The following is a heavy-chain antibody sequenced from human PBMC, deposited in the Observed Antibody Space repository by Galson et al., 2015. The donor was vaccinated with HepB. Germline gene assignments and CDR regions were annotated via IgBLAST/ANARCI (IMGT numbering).Heavy chain of an antibody. D-gene: IGHD1-26*01. CDR1: GYTFTSYA. CDR2: INAGNGNT. Sequence: SVKVSCKASGYTFTSYAMRWVRQAPGQRLEWMGWINAGNGNTKYSQKFQGRVTITRDTSASTAYMELSSLRSEDTAVYYCARGEVGADFDYWGQGTLVTVSS. CDR3: ARGEVGADFDY. V-gene: IGHV1-3*01. J-gene: IGHJ4*02.